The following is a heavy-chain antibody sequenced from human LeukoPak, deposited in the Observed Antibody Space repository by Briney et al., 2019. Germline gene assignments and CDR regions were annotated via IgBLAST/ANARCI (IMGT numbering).Heavy chain of an antibody. CDR1: GGSISSYY. D-gene: IGHD3-16*01. Sequence: TSETLSLTCTVSGGSISSYYWSWIRQPPGKGLEWIGYIYYTGTTDSNPSLKSRVTISLDTSKNQFSLNLSSVTAADTAVYYCARRWVYDKRAFDAWGQGTMVTVSS. CDR3: ARRWVYDKRAFDA. V-gene: IGHV4-59*08. J-gene: IGHJ3*01. CDR2: IYYTGTT.